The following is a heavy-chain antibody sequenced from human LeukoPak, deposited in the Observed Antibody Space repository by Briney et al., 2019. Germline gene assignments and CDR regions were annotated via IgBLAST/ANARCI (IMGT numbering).Heavy chain of an antibody. J-gene: IGHJ4*02. CDR1: GGSFSGYY. Sequence: PSETLSLTCAVYGGSFSGYYWSWIRQPPGKGLEWIGEINHSGSTNYNPSLKSRVTISVDTSKNQFSLKLSSVTAADTAVYCCARGEKKAAAAPVYFDYWGQGTLVTVSS. CDR3: ARGEKKAAAAPVYFDY. D-gene: IGHD6-13*01. V-gene: IGHV4-34*01. CDR2: INHSGST.